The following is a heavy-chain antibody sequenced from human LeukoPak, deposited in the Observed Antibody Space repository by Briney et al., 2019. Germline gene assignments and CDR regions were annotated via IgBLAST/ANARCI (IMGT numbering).Heavy chain of an antibody. Sequence: SETLSLTCTVSGGSISSYYWSWIRQPPGKGLEWIGSIHYSGSTTYNPSLKSPVTISVDTSKNRFSLKLSSVTAADTAVYYCARRLGSSSTGFDYWGQGTLVTVSS. J-gene: IGHJ4*02. V-gene: IGHV4-59*08. CDR3: ARRLGSSSTGFDY. CDR2: IHYSGST. CDR1: GGSISSYY. D-gene: IGHD2-2*01.